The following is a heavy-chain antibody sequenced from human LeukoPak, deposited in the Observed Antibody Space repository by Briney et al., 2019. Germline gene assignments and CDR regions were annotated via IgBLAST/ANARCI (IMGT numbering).Heavy chain of an antibody. CDR3: AGSLGPDYYDSSGLDY. Sequence: GGSLRLSCAASGFTFDDYAMHWVRQAPGKGLEWVSGISWNSGSIGYADSVKGRFTISRDNAKNSLYLQMNSLRAEDTALYYCAGSLGPDYYDSSGLDYWGQGNLVTVSS. CDR2: ISWNSGSI. V-gene: IGHV3-9*01. D-gene: IGHD3-22*01. CDR1: GFTFDDYA. J-gene: IGHJ4*02.